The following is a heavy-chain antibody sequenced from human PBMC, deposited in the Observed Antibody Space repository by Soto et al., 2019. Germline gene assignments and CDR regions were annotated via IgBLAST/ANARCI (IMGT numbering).Heavy chain of an antibody. Sequence: VQLRESGPGQVKTSGTLSLTCAVSGGSMKTTNWWSWVRQPPAKGLEWIGEVFHSGITRYNPSRKSRATVSVDTSKNQFFLNLASVTAADTPVYYCTKDEAGSPFRYWGQGALVTVSS. J-gene: IGHJ4*02. D-gene: IGHD3-10*01. CDR1: GGSMKTTNW. CDR2: VFHSGIT. V-gene: IGHV4-4*02. CDR3: TKDEAGSPFRY.